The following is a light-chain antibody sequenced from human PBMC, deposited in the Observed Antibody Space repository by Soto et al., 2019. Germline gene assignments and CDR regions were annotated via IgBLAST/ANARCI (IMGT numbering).Light chain of an antibody. CDR3: SSFTGSSYV. J-gene: IGLJ1*01. CDR2: DVT. CDR1: SSDVGNNNY. V-gene: IGLV2-14*03. Sequence: QSVLTQPASVSGSPGQSITISCTGTSSDVGNNNYVSWYQHNPGRAPKVMICDVTNRPSGVSNRSSGSKSGNTASLTISGLQAEDEADYYCSSFTGSSYVFGTGTKVNRP.